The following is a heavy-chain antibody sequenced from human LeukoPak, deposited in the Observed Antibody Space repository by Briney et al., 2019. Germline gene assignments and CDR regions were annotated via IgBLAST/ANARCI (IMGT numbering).Heavy chain of an antibody. CDR2: IYTSGST. J-gene: IGHJ4*02. Sequence: SETLSLTCTVSGGSISSYYWCWIRHPAGKGLEWIGRIYTSGSTNYNPSPKSRVTMSVDTSKNQFSLKLSSVTAADTAVYYCARVGYSGYETADYWGQGTLVTVSS. CDR1: GGSISSYY. V-gene: IGHV4-4*07. D-gene: IGHD5-12*01. CDR3: ARVGYSGYETADY.